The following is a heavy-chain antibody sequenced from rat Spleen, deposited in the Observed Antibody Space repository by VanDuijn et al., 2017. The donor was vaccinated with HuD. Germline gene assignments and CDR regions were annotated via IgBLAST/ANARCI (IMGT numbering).Heavy chain of an antibody. CDR1: GFTFSDYY. J-gene: IGHJ2*01. CDR3: QRHVYISYLHY. CDR2: ISSDGGRN. V-gene: IGHV5-7*01. Sequence: EVQLVESGGGLMQPGRSLTLSCAVSGFTFSDYYMAWVRQAPSKGMEWVATISSDGGRNFYRDAVNGRSSISRDNSKSSLYLQMDSLSSGETATCYCQRHVYISYLHYCSQCVMVT. D-gene: IGHD1-2*01.